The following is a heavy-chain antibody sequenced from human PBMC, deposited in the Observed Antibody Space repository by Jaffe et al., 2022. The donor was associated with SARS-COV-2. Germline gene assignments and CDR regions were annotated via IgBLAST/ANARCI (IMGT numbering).Heavy chain of an antibody. V-gene: IGHV3-23*01. Sequence: EVQLLESGGGLVQPGGSLRLSCAASGFTFTSHAMSWVRRAPGKGLEWVSAISDSGGRTYYADSVKGRFTISRDNSKNTLYLQMNSLRVEDTAVYYCAKDRLVHDGWGQGTLVTVSS. D-gene: IGHD6-19*01. CDR1: GFTFTSHA. CDR2: ISDSGGRT. CDR3: AKDRLVHDG. J-gene: IGHJ4*02.